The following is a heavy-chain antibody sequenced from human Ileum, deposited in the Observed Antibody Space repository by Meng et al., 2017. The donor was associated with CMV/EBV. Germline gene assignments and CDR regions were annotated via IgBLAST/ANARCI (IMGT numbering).Heavy chain of an antibody. D-gene: IGHD1-14*01. CDR2: IYVSGST. CDR1: GGSITSYY. V-gene: IGHV4-4*07. CDR3: AKGTGVTDPLDY. Sequence: QVHLQESGPGLAKPSETLSLTCSISGGSITSYYWSWIRQPAGKGLEWIGRIYVSGSTNYNPSLKSRVTMSVDTSKNQFSLKLSSVTAADTAIYYCAKGTGVTDPLDYWGQGTLVTVSS. J-gene: IGHJ4*02.